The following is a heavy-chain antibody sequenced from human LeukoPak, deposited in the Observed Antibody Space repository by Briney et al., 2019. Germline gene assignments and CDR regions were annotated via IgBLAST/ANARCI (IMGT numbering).Heavy chain of an antibody. CDR1: GYTFTSYA. V-gene: IGHV7-4-1*02. CDR3: ARAYQRLGGLSFPDQ. CDR2: INPNTGNP. D-gene: IGHD3-16*02. Sequence: GASVKVSCKASGYTFTSYAMNWVRQAPGQGLEWMGWINPNTGNPTYAQGFTGRFVFSLDTTVSTTYLQISSLKAEDTAVYYCARAYQRLGGLSFPDQWGQGTLVSVSS. J-gene: IGHJ5*02.